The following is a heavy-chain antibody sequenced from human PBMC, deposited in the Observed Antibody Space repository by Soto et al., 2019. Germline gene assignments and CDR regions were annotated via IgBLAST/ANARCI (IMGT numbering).Heavy chain of an antibody. CDR2: MYNTGST. D-gene: IGHD2-21*02. V-gene: IGHV4-59*01. CDR1: GGSNSGYY. Sequence: PSETLSLTCTASGGSNSGYYCRWIRQPPGKGLEWIGYMYNTGSTVYNPSFKSRVTISVDTSKNQFSLKLNSVTAADTAVYYCARDLWGYCGTDCYPLDVWGQGTTVTVS. J-gene: IGHJ6*02. CDR3: ARDLWGYCGTDCYPLDV.